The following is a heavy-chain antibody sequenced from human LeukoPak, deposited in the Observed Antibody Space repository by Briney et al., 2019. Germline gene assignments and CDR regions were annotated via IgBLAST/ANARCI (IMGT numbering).Heavy chain of an antibody. CDR3: AKERESSTYTVPFFDY. CDR2: ISGSAGRT. J-gene: IGHJ4*02. D-gene: IGHD4-17*01. CDR1: GFTVSSNY. Sequence: AGGSLRLSCAASGFTVSSNYMSWVRQAPGRGLEWVSGISGSAGRTYYADSVKGRFTISRDNAKNTLYVQMNSLRGEDTAVYYCAKERESSTYTVPFFDYWGQGTLVTVSS. V-gene: IGHV3-23*01.